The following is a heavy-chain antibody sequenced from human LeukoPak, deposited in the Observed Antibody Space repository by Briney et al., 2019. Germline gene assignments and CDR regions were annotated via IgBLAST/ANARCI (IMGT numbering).Heavy chain of an antibody. J-gene: IGHJ4*02. CDR2: ISSSSTI. V-gene: IGHV3-48*01. CDR1: GFTFSSYS. CDR3: ARDERALELRHYYDSSGYPHFDY. D-gene: IGHD3-22*01. Sequence: PGGSLRLSCAASGFTFSSYSMNWVRQAPGKGLEWVSYISSSSTIYYADSVKGRFTISRDNAKNSLYLQMNSLRAEDTAVYYCARDERALELRHYYDSSGYPHFDYWGQGTLVTVSS.